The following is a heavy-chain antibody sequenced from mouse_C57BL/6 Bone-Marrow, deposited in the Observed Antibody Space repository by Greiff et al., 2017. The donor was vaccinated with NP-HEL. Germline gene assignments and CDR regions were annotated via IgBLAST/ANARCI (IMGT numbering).Heavy chain of an antibody. CDR3: ARDDYDENWYFDV. D-gene: IGHD2-4*01. CDR1: GYTFTSYW. Sequence: VQLQQPGAELVMPGASVKLSCKASGYTFTSYWMHWVKQRPGQGLEWIGEIDPSDSYTNYNQKFKGKSTLTVDKSSSTADNQLSSLTSEDSAVYYCARDDYDENWYFDVWGTGTTVTVSS. J-gene: IGHJ1*03. CDR2: IDPSDSYT. V-gene: IGHV1-69*01.